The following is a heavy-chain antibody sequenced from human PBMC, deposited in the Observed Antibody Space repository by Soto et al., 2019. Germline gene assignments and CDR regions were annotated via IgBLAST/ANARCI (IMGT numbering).Heavy chain of an antibody. V-gene: IGHV5-10-1*01. CDR3: ASSRIAAYYYYGMDV. J-gene: IGHJ6*02. CDR2: IDPSDSYT. CDR1: GYSFTSYW. Sequence: PGESLKISCKGSGYSFTSYWISWARQMPGKGLEWMGSIDPSDSYTNYSPSFQGHVTISADKSISTAYLQWSSLKASDTAMYYCASSRIAAYYYYGMDVWGQGTTVTVSS. D-gene: IGHD6-13*01.